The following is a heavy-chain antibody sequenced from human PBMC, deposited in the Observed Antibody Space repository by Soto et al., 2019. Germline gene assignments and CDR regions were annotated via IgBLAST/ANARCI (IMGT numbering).Heavy chain of an antibody. J-gene: IGHJ5*02. Sequence: SETLSLTCTVSGGSIRSYYWSWIRQSPGKGLEWIGCIFYSGSTNYNPSLKSQVTISVDTSKNQFTLKLNSVTAADTAVYYCATQEVGGSYVYTFDPWGQRTLVTVSS. D-gene: IGHD1-26*01. CDR2: IFYSGST. CDR3: ATQEVGGSYVYTFDP. V-gene: IGHV4-59*08. CDR1: GGSIRSYY.